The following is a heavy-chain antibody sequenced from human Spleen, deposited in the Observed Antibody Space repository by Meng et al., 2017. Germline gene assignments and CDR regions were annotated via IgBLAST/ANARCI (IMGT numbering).Heavy chain of an antibody. D-gene: IGHD1-1*01. Sequence: ASVKVSCKASGGTFSSYAISWVRQAPGQGLEWMGGISAYNGNTDFAPKFQGRVTMTTDTFTNTAYMELRSLRSDDTAVYYCARLTQLADYWGQGTLVTVSS. CDR3: ARLTQLADY. V-gene: IGHV1-18*01. CDR1: GGTFSSYA. J-gene: IGHJ4*02. CDR2: ISAYNGNT.